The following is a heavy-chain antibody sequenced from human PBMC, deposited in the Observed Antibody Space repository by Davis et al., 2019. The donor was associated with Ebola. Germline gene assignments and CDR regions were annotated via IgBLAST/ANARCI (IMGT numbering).Heavy chain of an antibody. D-gene: IGHD3-10*01. V-gene: IGHV4-34*01. CDR2: INHSGST. CDR1: GGSFSGYY. CDR3: ARTPITMVRGVRGFDY. Sequence: MPSETLSLTCAVYGGSFSGYYWSWIRQPPGKGLEWIGEINHSGSTNYNPSLKSRVTISVDTSKNQFSLKLSSVTAADTAVYYCARTPITMVRGVRGFDYWGQGTLVTVSS. J-gene: IGHJ4*02.